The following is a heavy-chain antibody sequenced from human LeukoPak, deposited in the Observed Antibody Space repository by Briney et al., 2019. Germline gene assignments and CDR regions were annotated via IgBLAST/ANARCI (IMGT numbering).Heavy chain of an antibody. J-gene: IGHJ4*02. V-gene: IGHV3-7*04. CDR3: ARAYYDFWSGYYNYFDY. Sequence: GGSLRLSCAASGFTCSSYWMSWVRQAPGKGLEWVANIKQDGSEKYYVDSVKGRFTISRDNAKNSLYLQMNSLRAEDTAVYYCARAYYDFWSGYYNYFDYWGQGTLVTVSS. CDR2: IKQDGSEK. CDR1: GFTCSSYW. D-gene: IGHD3-3*01.